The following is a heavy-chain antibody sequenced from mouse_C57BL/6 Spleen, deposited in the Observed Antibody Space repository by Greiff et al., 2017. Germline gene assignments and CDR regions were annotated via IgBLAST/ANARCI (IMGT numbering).Heavy chain of an antibody. CDR1: GYTFTSYW. J-gene: IGHJ3*01. Sequence: QVQLQQPGAELVMPGASVKLSCKASGYTFTSYWMHWVKQRPGQGLEWIGAIDPSDSYTTYNQKFKGKATLTADKSSSTAYMQLSSLTSAASAVYYCARSDAWFAYWGQGTIVTVSA. CDR3: ARSDAWFAY. CDR2: IDPSDSYT. V-gene: IGHV1-69*01.